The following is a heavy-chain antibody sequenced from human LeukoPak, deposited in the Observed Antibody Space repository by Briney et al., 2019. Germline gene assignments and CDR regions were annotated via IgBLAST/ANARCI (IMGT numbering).Heavy chain of an antibody. CDR1: GGSISSGSYY. V-gene: IGHV4-61*02. CDR2: IYTSGST. D-gene: IGHD4-17*01. CDR3: ARPEQTTVTSGWYFDL. Sequence: SQTLSLTCTVSGGSISSGSYYWSWIRQPAGKGLEWIGRIYTSGSTNYNPSLKSRVTISVDTSKNQFSLKLSSVTAADTAVYYCARPEQTTVTSGWYFDLWGRGTLVTVSS. J-gene: IGHJ2*01.